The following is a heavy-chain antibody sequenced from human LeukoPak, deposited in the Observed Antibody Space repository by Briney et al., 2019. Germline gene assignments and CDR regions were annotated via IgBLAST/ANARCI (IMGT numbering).Heavy chain of an antibody. D-gene: IGHD5-12*01. Sequence: SETLSLTCAVYGGSFSGYYWSWIRQPPGKGLEWIGENNHSGSTNYNPSLKSRVTISVDTSKNQFSLKLRSVTAADTAVYYCARVPDIVATIGWFDPWGQGTLVTVSS. J-gene: IGHJ5*02. CDR1: GGSFSGYY. CDR2: NNHSGST. CDR3: ARVPDIVATIGWFDP. V-gene: IGHV4-34*01.